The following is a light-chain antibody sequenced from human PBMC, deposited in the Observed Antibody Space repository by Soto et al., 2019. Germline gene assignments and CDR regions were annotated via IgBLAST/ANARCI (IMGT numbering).Light chain of an antibody. V-gene: IGLV4-69*01. Sequence: QPVLTQSPSASASLGASVKLTCTLSSGHSTYAIAWHQQQPEKGPRYLMKLDSDGSHSKGDGIPDRFSGSSSGAERYLTSSRLQSEDEADYYCQTLATVPAWVFGGGTKVTVL. CDR3: QTLATVPAWV. CDR1: SGHSTYA. CDR2: LDSDGSH. J-gene: IGLJ3*02.